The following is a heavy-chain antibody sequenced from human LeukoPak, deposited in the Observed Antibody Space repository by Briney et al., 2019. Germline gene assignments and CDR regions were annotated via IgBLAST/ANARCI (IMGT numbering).Heavy chain of an antibody. CDR1: GYTLTELS. Sequence: ASVTVSFKVSGYTLTELSMHWVRQAPGKGREGMGGFDPEDGETIYAQKFQGRVTMTEDTSTDTAYMELSSLRSEDTAVYYCATPGPDWGDAFDIWGQGTMVTVSS. CDR2: FDPEDGET. V-gene: IGHV1-24*01. D-gene: IGHD3/OR15-3a*01. CDR3: ATPGPDWGDAFDI. J-gene: IGHJ3*02.